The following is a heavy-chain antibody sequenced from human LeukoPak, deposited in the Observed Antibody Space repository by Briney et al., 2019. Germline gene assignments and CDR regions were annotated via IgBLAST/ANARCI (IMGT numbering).Heavy chain of an antibody. D-gene: IGHD1-1*01. Sequence: GGALRLSRAASGFTFSDYYMNWIRQAPGKGLEWVSYISSSGSTIYYADSVKGRFTISRDNAKNTLYLQMNSLRAEDTAVYYCAREGSGTTIIDYWGQGTLVTVSS. CDR1: GFTFSDYY. CDR3: AREGSGTTIIDY. CDR2: ISSSGSTI. V-gene: IGHV3-11*01. J-gene: IGHJ4*02.